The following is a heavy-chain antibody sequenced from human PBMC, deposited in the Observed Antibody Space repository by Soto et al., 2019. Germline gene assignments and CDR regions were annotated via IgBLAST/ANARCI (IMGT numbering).Heavy chain of an antibody. Sequence: PSETLSLTCTVSGGSISSVYYYWSWIRQPPGKGLEWIGYIYYSGRTAYNPSLKSRIIISIDTSKNPFSLSLNSLNAADTAVYYSAGELSNSPEYFDFWGLGTLVTVS. D-gene: IGHD6-6*01. V-gene: IGHV4-30-4*01. CDR1: GGSISSVYYY. CDR3: AGELSNSPEYFDF. J-gene: IGHJ4*02. CDR2: IYYSGRT.